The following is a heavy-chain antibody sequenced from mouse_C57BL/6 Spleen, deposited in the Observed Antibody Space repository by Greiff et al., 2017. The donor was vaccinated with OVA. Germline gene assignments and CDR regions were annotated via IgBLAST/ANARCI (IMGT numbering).Heavy chain of an antibody. J-gene: IGHJ2*01. CDR1: GYTFTSYW. CDR3: AREGTTVVATSYFDY. D-gene: IGHD1-1*01. V-gene: IGHV1-61*01. CDR2: IYPSDSET. Sequence: VKLQQPGAELVRPGSSVKLSCKASGYTFTSYWMDWVKQRPGQGLEWIGNIYPSDSETHYNQKFKDKATLTVDKSSSTAYMQLSSLTSEDSAVYYCAREGTTVVATSYFDYWGQGTTLTVSS.